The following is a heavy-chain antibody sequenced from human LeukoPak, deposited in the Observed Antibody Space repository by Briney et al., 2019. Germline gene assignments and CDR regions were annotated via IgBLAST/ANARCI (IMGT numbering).Heavy chain of an antibody. CDR2: IYYSGST. D-gene: IGHD4-17*01. Sequence: SETLSLTCTVSGGSISSSSYYWGWIRQPPGKGLEWLGSIYYSGSTYYNPSLKRRVTISVDTSKNQFSLKLSSVTAADTAVYYCARPDYGDPNWFDPWGQGTLVTVSS. V-gene: IGHV4-39*01. CDR1: GGSISSSSYY. J-gene: IGHJ5*02. CDR3: ARPDYGDPNWFDP.